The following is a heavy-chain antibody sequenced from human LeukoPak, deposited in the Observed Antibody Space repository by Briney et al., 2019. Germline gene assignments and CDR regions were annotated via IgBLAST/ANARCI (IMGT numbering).Heavy chain of an antibody. CDR1: GGSVNSGGYY. CDR2: IHYSGST. D-gene: IGHD3-10*01. CDR3: ARDTLFASGSAKYGMDV. J-gene: IGHJ6*01. Sequence: PSQTLSLTCTVSGGSVNSGGYYWTWIRQHPGRGLEWIGYIHYSGSTYYNPSLGGRLAISVDTSANHFSLSLSSVTAADTGVYFCARDTLFASGSAKYGMDVWGQGTTVIVSS. V-gene: IGHV4-31*03.